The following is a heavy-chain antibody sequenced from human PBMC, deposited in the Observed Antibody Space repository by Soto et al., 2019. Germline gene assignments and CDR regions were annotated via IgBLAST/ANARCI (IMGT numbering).Heavy chain of an antibody. J-gene: IGHJ6*03. D-gene: IGHD3-9*01. Sequence: ASVKVSCKASGYTFTXYAMYWVRQAPGQRLEWMGWINAGNGNTKYSQKFQGRVTITRDTSASTAYMELSSLRSEDTAVYYCARNVLRYFDWLLSYYMDVWGKGTTVTVSS. V-gene: IGHV1-3*01. CDR2: INAGNGNT. CDR1: GYTFTXYA. CDR3: ARNVLRYFDWLLSYYMDV.